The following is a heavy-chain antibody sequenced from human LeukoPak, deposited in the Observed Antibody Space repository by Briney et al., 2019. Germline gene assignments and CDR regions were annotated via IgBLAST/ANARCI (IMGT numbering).Heavy chain of an antibody. CDR2: ISAYNGNT. CDR3: ARELAAAGTPSY. CDR1: GYTFTSYG. D-gene: IGHD6-13*01. V-gene: IGHV1-18*01. J-gene: IGHJ4*02. Sequence: ASVKVSCKASGYTFTSYGISWVRQAPGQGLEWMGWISAYNGNTNYTQKLQGRVTMTTDTSTSTAYMELRSLRSDDTAVYYCARELAAAGTPSYWGQGTLVTVSS.